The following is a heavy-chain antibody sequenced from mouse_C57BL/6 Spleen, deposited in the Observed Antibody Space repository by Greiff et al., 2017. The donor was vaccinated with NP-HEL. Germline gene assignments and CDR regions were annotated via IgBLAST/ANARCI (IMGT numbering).Heavy chain of an antibody. CDR3: ADLREVDFDY. CDR1: GYAFSSYW. J-gene: IGHJ2*01. Sequence: VKLMESGAELVKPGASVKISCKASGYAFSSYWMNWVKQRPGKGLEWIGQIYPGDGDTTYNGKFKGKATLTADKSSSTTYMQLSGLTSKDSAVYFCADLREVDFDYWGQGTTLTVSS. D-gene: IGHD1-1*01. CDR2: IYPGDGDT. V-gene: IGHV1-80*01.